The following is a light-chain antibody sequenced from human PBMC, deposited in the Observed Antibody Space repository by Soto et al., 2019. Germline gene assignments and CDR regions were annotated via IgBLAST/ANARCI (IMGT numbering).Light chain of an antibody. J-gene: IGLJ2*01. V-gene: IGLV2-14*01. CDR1: SGDIGGYNY. CDR3: SSYSNTNTLL. CDR2: DVS. Sequence: QSALTQPASVSGSPGQSITISCTGTSGDIGGYNYVTWYQQHPGKAPRLMIYDVSVRPSGVSNRFSGSKSGNTASLSFSGLQPEDEADYYCSSYSNTNTLLFGGGTKVTVL.